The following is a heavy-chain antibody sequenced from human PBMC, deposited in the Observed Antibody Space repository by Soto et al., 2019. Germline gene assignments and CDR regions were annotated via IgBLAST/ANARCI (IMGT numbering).Heavy chain of an antibody. CDR2: IYSGGST. Sequence: EVQLVETGGGLIQPGGSLRLSCAASGFTVSSNYMSWVRQAPGKGLEWVSVIYSGGSTYYADSVKGRFTISRDNSKNTLYLQMTSLRAEDTAVYYCARDSWDSSGPFDYWGQGTLVTVSS. J-gene: IGHJ4*02. CDR1: GFTVSSNY. V-gene: IGHV3-53*02. CDR3: ARDSWDSSGPFDY. D-gene: IGHD6-19*01.